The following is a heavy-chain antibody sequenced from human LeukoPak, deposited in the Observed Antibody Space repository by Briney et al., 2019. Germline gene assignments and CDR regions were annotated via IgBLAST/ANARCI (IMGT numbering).Heavy chain of an antibody. V-gene: IGHV1-18*01. CDR3: ARGPREYYGSGVDDY. Sequence: ASVKVSCKASGYTFTSYGISWVRQAPGQGLEWMGWISAYNGNTNYAQKLQGRVTMTTDTSTSTAYTELRSLRSDDTAVYYCARGPREYYGSGVDDYWGQGTLVTVSS. CDR1: GYTFTSYG. J-gene: IGHJ4*02. CDR2: ISAYNGNT. D-gene: IGHD3-10*01.